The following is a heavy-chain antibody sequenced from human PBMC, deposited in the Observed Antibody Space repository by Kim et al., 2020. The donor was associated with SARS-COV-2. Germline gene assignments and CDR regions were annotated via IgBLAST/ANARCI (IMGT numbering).Heavy chain of an antibody. CDR3: ARGRQTSMIVVVIRPFDY. V-gene: IGHV4-34*01. CDR2: INHSGST. J-gene: IGHJ4*02. D-gene: IGHD3-22*01. CDR1: GGSFSGYY. Sequence: SETLSLTCAVYGGSFSGYYWSWIRQPPGKGLEWIGEINHSGSTNYNPSLKSRVTISVDTSKNQFSLKLSSVTAADTAVYYCARGRQTSMIVVVIRPFDYWGQGTLVTVSS.